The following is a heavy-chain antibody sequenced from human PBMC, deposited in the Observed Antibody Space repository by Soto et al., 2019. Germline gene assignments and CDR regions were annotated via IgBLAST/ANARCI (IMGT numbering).Heavy chain of an antibody. CDR2: FGGGGDT. V-gene: IGHV3-23*01. J-gene: IGHJ6*02. CDR3: ANGPVVGANYKYYDMDV. D-gene: IGHD1-26*01. CDR1: GFTLGSYA. Sequence: PGGSLRLSCAASGFTLGSYAMSWVRQAPGKGLEWVSTFGGGGDTYYADSVKGRFTISRDNSKNTLYLQMDNLRAEDTAHYFCANGPVVGANYKYYDMDVWGRGTTVTVSS.